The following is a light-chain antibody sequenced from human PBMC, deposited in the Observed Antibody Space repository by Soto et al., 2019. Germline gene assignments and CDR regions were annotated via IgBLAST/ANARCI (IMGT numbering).Light chain of an antibody. CDR2: EDN. CDR3: QSSHSTNWV. CDR1: SGSIATSY. V-gene: IGLV6-57*01. Sequence: NFMLTQPHSVSESPGKTVTISCTRSSGSIATSYVQWYQQRPGSSPTTIIYEDNQRPSEVPDRFSGSIDSSSNSASLTISGLKTEDEADYFCQSSHSTNWVFGGGTKLTVL. J-gene: IGLJ3*02.